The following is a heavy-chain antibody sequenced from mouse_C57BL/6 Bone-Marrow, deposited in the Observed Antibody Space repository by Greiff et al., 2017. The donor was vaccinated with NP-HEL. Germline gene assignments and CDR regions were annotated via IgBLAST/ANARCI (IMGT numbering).Heavy chain of an antibody. CDR3: ARIYYYGYFDY. CDR2: IDPSDSYT. V-gene: IGHV1-59*01. Sequence: QVQLQQPGAELVRPGTSVKLSCKASGYTFTSYWMHWVKQRPGQGLEWIGVIDPSDSYTNYNQKFKGKATLTVDTSSSTAYMQLSSLTSEDSAVYYCARIYYYGYFDYGGQGTTLTVSS. J-gene: IGHJ2*01. D-gene: IGHD1-1*01. CDR1: GYTFTSYW.